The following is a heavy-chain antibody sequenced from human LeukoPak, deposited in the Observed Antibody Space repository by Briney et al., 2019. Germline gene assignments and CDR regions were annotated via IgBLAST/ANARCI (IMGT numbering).Heavy chain of an antibody. CDR2: LSGSGGST. V-gene: IGHV3-23*01. CDR3: GKDHGDFALDY. D-gene: IGHD4-17*01. J-gene: IGHJ4*02. CDR1: AFTFSSYA. Sequence: GGSLRLSCAASAFTFSSYAMSWVRQAPGKGLEWVSALSGSGGSTYYADSVKGRFTISRDNSKNTLYLQMNSLRAEDTAVYYCGKDHGDFALDYWGQGTLVTVSS.